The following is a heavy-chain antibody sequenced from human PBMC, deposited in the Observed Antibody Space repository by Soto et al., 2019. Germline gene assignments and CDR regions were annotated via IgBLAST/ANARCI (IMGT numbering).Heavy chain of an antibody. Sequence: KTSETLSLTCAVSGGSISSSNWWSWVRQPPGKGLEWIGEIYHSGSTNYNPSLKSRVTISVDKSKNQFSLKLSSVTAADTAVYYCARDPIKFGYSSSWYPGYFDYWGQGTLVTVSS. CDR2: IYHSGST. CDR1: GGSISSSNW. CDR3: ARDPIKFGYSSSWYPGYFDY. J-gene: IGHJ4*02. V-gene: IGHV4-4*02. D-gene: IGHD6-13*01.